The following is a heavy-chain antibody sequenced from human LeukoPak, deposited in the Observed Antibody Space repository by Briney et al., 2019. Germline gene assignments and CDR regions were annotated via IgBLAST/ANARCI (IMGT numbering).Heavy chain of an antibody. CDR1: GFTFSSYS. CDR3: FLQGAAIRGYFDY. D-gene: IGHD2-2*02. J-gene: IGHJ4*02. Sequence: PGGSLRLSCAASGFTFSSYSMNWVRQAPGKGLEWVSSISSSSSYVYYADSVKGRFTISRDNAKNSLYLRMNSLRAEDTAVYYCFLQGAAIRGYFDYWGQGTLVTVSS. CDR2: ISSSSSYV. V-gene: IGHV3-21*01.